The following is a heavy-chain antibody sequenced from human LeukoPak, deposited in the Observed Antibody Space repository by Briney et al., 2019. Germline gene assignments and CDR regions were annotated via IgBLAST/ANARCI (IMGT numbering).Heavy chain of an antibody. Sequence: PSETLSLTCTVSGYSISSGYYWGWIRPPPGKGLEWIGSIYHSGSTYYNPSLKSRVTISVDTSKNQFSLKLSSVTAADMAVYYCARGGYYFDYWGQGTLVTVSS. J-gene: IGHJ4*02. CDR3: ARGGYYFDY. CDR1: GYSISSGYY. D-gene: IGHD3-16*01. V-gene: IGHV4-38-2*02. CDR2: IYHSGST.